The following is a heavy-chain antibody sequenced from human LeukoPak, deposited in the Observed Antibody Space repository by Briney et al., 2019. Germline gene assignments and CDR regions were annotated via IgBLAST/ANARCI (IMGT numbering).Heavy chain of an antibody. J-gene: IGHJ4*02. CDR1: GFTFSSYG. D-gene: IGHD3-3*01. Sequence: GGTLRLSCAASGFTFSSYGMSWVRQAPGKGLEWVSAISGSGGSTYYADSVKGRFTISRDNSKNTLYLRMNSLRAEDTAVYYCAKDLGVVIISGYWGQGTLVTVSS. CDR2: ISGSGGST. CDR3: AKDLGVVIISGY. V-gene: IGHV3-23*01.